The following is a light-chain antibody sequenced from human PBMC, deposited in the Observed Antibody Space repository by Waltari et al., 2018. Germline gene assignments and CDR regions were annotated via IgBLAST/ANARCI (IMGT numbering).Light chain of an antibody. CDR1: SSTIGSNY. J-gene: IGLJ2*01. Sequence: QSVLTQPPSASGTPGQRVTISCSGSSSTIGSNYVYSYQQLPGTAPKLLTYRNNQRPSGVPDRFSGSKSGTSASLAISGLRSEDEADYYCAAWDDSLSGRGVFGGGTKLTVL. CDR3: AAWDDSLSGRGV. CDR2: RNN. V-gene: IGLV1-47*01.